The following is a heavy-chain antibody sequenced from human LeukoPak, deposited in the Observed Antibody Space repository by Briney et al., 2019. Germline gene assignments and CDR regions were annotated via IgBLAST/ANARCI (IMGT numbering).Heavy chain of an antibody. CDR3: ARDSYSGYGGTGNSDY. Sequence: GGSLRLSCAASGFTFSSYAMHWVRQAPGKGLEYVSAISSNGGSTYYANSVKGRFTISRDNSKNTLYLQMGSLRAEDMAVYYFARDSYSGYGGTGNSDYWGQGTLVTVSS. CDR2: ISSNGGST. D-gene: IGHD5-12*01. CDR1: GFTFSSYA. V-gene: IGHV3-64*01. J-gene: IGHJ4*02.